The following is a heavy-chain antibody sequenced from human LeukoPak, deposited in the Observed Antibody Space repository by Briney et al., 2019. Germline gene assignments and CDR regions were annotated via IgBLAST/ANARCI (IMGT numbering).Heavy chain of an antibody. CDR1: GYTFTSYG. V-gene: IGHV1-18*01. CDR2: ISAYNGNT. D-gene: IGHD2-2*01. CDR3: ARDLQGWYCSSTSCYEEGVFDY. J-gene: IGHJ4*02. Sequence: GASVKVFCKASGYTFTSYGISWVRQAPGQGLEWMGWISAYNGNTNYAQKLQGRVTMTTDTSTSTAYMELRSLRSDDTAVYYCARDLQGWYCSSTSCYEEGVFDYWGQGTLVTVSS.